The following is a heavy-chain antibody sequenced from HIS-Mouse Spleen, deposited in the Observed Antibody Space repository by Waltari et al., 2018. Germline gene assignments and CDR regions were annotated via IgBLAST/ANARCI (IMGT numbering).Heavy chain of an antibody. CDR3: ASGVVVAATAVHFDY. CDR1: GGSISSSRYY. D-gene: IGHD2-15*01. J-gene: IGHJ4*02. Sequence: QLQLQESGPGLVKPSETLSLTCTVSGGSISSSRYYWGCIRQPPGKGLEWIGSIYYSGSTYYNPSLKSRVTISVDTSKNQFSLKLSSVTAADTAVYYCASGVVVAATAVHFDYWGQGTLVTVSS. V-gene: IGHV4-39*07. CDR2: IYYSGST.